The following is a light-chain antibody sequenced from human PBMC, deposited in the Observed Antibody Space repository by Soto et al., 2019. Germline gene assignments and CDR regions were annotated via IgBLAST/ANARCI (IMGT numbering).Light chain of an antibody. CDR1: QSISVW. V-gene: IGKV1-5*03. J-gene: IGKJ1*01. CDR2: KAS. Sequence: DIQMTQSPSTLSASVGARVTITCRASQSISVWLAWYQQKPGKAPKLRIYKASTLQSGVPSRLSGSGSGTQFTLTISSMQPDDSATYYCQQHQTYSTFGQGTKVDIK. CDR3: QQHQTYST.